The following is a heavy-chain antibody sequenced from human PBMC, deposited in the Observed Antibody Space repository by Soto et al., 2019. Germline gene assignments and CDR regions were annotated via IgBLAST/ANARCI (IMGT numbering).Heavy chain of an antibody. D-gene: IGHD5-18*01. CDR3: AKDRRDGYTTCSRCYGVDV. J-gene: IGHJ6*02. Sequence: QVQLVESGGGVVQPGTSLRLACEASGFNFGAYGMHWVRQAPGKGLEWVAVISHDGTKTYYSDSVKGRFTISRDNLKNMLFVQMVSLRPDDTAVYSCAKDRRDGYTTCSRCYGVDVWGQGTTVTVSS. V-gene: IGHV3-30*18. CDR2: ISHDGTKT. CDR1: GFNFGAYG.